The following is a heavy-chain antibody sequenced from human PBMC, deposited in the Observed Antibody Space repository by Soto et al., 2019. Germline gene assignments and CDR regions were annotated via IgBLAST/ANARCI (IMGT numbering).Heavy chain of an antibody. CDR1: GFSLTTRDVG. Sequence: QITLEEYGPTLVKPTQTLPLTCAFSGFSLTTRDVGVGWIRQPPGKALEWLALIYWDDDERYSPSLKSRLTITKDTSKNQVVLTMTNMDPVDTATYYCVRASGGGNSAYFDYWGQGTLVTVSS. J-gene: IGHJ4*02. V-gene: IGHV2-5*02. D-gene: IGHD2-21*02. CDR3: VRASGGGNSAYFDY. CDR2: IYWDDDE.